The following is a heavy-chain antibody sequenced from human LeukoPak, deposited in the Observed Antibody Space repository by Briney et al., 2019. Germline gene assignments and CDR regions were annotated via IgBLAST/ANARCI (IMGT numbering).Heavy chain of an antibody. D-gene: IGHD2-21*02. V-gene: IGHV3-23*01. CDR2: ISGSGGST. J-gene: IGHJ2*01. CDR1: GFTFSSYA. CDR3: AKDPAYCGGDCSITWYFDL. Sequence: GGSLRLSCAASGFTFSSYAMSWVRQAPGKGLEWVSAISGSGGSTYYADSVKGRFTISRDNSKNTLYLQMNSLRAEDTAVYYCAKDPAYCGGDCSITWYFDLWGRGALVTVSS.